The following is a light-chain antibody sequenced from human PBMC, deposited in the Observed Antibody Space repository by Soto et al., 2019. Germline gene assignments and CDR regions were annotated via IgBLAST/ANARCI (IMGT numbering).Light chain of an antibody. Sequence: QSALAQPASVSGSPGQSITISCAGTNSDIGSYNLVSWYQQHPGKAPKLIIYEASERPSGVSNRFSGSKSGNTASLTVSGLQAEDEANYFCCSYAGDLALFGGGTKVTVL. CDR3: CSYAGDLAL. CDR1: NSDIGSYNL. CDR2: EAS. V-gene: IGLV2-23*01. J-gene: IGLJ2*01.